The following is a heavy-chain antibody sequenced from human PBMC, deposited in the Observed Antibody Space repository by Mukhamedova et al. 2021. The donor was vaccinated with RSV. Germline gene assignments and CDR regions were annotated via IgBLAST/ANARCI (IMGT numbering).Heavy chain of an antibody. Sequence: GHTYDADPVKGRFTISRDNSKNTLYLQMNSLRVEDTAVYYCAKQYYYASGAFIFYFDSWSQGSLVTVSS. CDR2: GHT. D-gene: IGHD3-10*01. J-gene: IGHJ4*02. CDR3: AKQYYYASGAFIFYFDS. V-gene: IGHV3-23*01.